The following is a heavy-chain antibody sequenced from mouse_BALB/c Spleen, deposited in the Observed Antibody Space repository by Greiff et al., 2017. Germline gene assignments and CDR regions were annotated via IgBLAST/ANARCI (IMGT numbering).Heavy chain of an antibody. D-gene: IGHD3-1*01. V-gene: IGHV5-12-1*01. CDR3: ARQLGPYFDY. CDR1: GFAFSSYD. Sequence: EVQLQESGGGLVKPGGSLKLSCAASGFAFSSYDMSWVRQTPEKRLEWVAYISSGGGSTYYPDTVKGRFTISRDNAKNTLYLQMSSLKSEDTAMYYCARQLGPYFDYWGQGTTLTVSS. CDR2: ISSGGGST. J-gene: IGHJ2*01.